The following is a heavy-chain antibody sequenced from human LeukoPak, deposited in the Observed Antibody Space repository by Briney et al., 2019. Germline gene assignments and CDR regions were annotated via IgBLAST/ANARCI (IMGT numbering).Heavy chain of an antibody. CDR3: ARDWARPYTREWSYRHRGDS. CDR2: IYHSGST. CDR1: GYSISSGYY. Sequence: SETLSLTCAVSGYSISSGYYWGWIRQPPGKGLEWIGSIYHSGSTYYNPSLKSRVTISVDTSKNQFSLKLSSVTAADTAVYYCARDWARPYTREWSYRHRGDSWGQGTLVTVSS. J-gene: IGHJ5*01. V-gene: IGHV4-38-2*02. D-gene: IGHD3-16*02.